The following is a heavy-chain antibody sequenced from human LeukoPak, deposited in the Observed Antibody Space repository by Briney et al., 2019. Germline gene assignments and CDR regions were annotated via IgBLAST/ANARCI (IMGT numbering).Heavy chain of an antibody. CDR3: ARFKGGTGFDY. D-gene: IGHD1-26*01. Sequence: SETLSLTCAVSGGSITTTDFDWAWIRQPPGQGFEWIATISSSGKAYYYPSLMSRVTISVDTSKSQFSLDVTSVTAADTGLFYCARFKGGTGFDYWGRGILVIVS. CDR1: GGSITTTDFD. CDR2: ISSSGKA. J-gene: IGHJ4*02. V-gene: IGHV4-39*01.